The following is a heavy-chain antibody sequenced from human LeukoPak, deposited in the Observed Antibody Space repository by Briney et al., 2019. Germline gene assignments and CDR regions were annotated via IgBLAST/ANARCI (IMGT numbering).Heavy chain of an antibody. Sequence: PSETLSLTCTVSGGSISSYYWSWIRQPAGKGLEWIGRIYTSGSTNYNPSLKSRVTMSVDTSKNQFSVKLSSVTAADTAVYYCARETTARGVTIDNWFDLWGQGTLVTVSS. D-gene: IGHD3-10*01. CDR2: IYTSGST. CDR3: ARETTARGVTIDNWFDL. V-gene: IGHV4-4*07. CDR1: GGSISSYY. J-gene: IGHJ5*02.